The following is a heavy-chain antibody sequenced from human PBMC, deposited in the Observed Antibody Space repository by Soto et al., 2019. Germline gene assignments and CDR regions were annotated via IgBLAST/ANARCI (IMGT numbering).Heavy chain of an antibody. D-gene: IGHD2-15*01. CDR2: TYLRSKWYN. V-gene: IGHV6-1*01. CDR3: ARAAVAFDAFDL. Sequence: QLQQSGPGLVKPSQTLSLTCGISGDSVSSNSATWNWIRQSPSRGLEWLGRTYLRSKWYNEYAVSVKSRIAISTATSKNHFSLQLSSVTPEDTAVYFCARAAVAFDAFDLWGQGTVVTVSS. CDR1: GDSVSSNSAT. J-gene: IGHJ3*01.